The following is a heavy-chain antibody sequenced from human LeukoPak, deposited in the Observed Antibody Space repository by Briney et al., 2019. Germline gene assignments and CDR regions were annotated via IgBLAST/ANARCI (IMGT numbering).Heavy chain of an antibody. CDR2: ISWNSGSI. J-gene: IGHJ4*02. D-gene: IGHD2-2*01. Sequence: GGSLRLSCAASGFTFDDYAMHWVRQAPGKGLEWVSGISWNSGSIGYADSVKGRFTISRDNAKNSLYLQMNSLRAEDTALCYCAKSRGVGYFDYWGQGTLVTVSS. CDR1: GFTFDDYA. CDR3: AKSRGVGYFDY. V-gene: IGHV3-9*01.